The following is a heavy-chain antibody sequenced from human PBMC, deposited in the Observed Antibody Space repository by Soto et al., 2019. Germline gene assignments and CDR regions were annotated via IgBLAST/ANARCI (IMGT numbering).Heavy chain of an antibody. CDR1: GGSISSGGYY. V-gene: IGHV4-31*03. CDR2: IYYSGST. CDR3: ARGKLYYDSKGCAFDI. J-gene: IGHJ3*02. D-gene: IGHD3-22*01. Sequence: QVQLQESGPGLVKPSQTLSLTCTVSGGSISSGGYYWSWIRQHSGKGLEWIGYIYYSGSTYYNPSLKSRVTISVDTSKNQFSLKLSSVTAADTAVYYCARGKLYYDSKGCAFDIWGQGTMVTVSS.